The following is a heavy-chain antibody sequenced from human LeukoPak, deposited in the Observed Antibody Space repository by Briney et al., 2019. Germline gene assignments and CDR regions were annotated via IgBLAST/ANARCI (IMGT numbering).Heavy chain of an antibody. V-gene: IGHV3-48*02. CDR1: GFTFSSYD. J-gene: IGHJ4*02. CDR2: ISSSSTTI. Sequence: PGGSLRLSCAASGFTFSSYDINWVRQAPGKGLEWVSYISSSSTTIYYADSVKGRFTISRDNAKNSQFLQMNSLRDEDTAVYYCVRSAVLGNVPAYYFDYWGQGTLVTVSS. D-gene: IGHD1-26*01. CDR3: VRSAVLGNVPAYYFDY.